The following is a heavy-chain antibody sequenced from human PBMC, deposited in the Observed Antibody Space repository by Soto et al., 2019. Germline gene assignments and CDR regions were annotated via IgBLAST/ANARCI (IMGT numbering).Heavy chain of an antibody. V-gene: IGHV3-21*01. D-gene: IGHD2-15*01. CDR3: ARDGGVAATLANYFDY. CDR2: MSRSSRYI. CDR1: GFTFSSYS. J-gene: IGHJ4*02. Sequence: GGSLRLSCAASGFTFSSYSMNWVRQAPGKGLEWVSSMSRSSRYIYYADSVKGRFTISRDNAKNSVYLQMNSLRAEDTAVYYCARDGGVAATLANYFDYWGQGTLVTVSS.